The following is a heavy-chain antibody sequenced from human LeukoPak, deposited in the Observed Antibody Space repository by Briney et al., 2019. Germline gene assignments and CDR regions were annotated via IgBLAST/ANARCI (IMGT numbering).Heavy chain of an antibody. D-gene: IGHD3-9*01. Sequence: GGSLRLSCAASGFTVSSNYMSWVRQAPGKGLGWVSVIYSGGSTYYADSVKGRFTISRHNSKNTLYLQMNSLRAEDTAVYYCARARYYDILTGYYYYYGMDVWGQGTTVTVSS. CDR1: GFTVSSNY. V-gene: IGHV3-53*04. J-gene: IGHJ6*02. CDR3: ARARYYDILTGYYYYYGMDV. CDR2: IYSGGST.